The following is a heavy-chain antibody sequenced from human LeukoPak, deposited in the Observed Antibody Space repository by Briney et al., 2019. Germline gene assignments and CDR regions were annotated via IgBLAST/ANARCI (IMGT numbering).Heavy chain of an antibody. CDR1: GGSISSYY. CDR2: IYYSGST. J-gene: IGHJ4*02. D-gene: IGHD6-13*01. CDR3: ARGRGPSSSWSFDS. V-gene: IGHV4-59*01. Sequence: SETLSLTCTVSGGSISSYYWSWIRQPPGKGLEWIGYIYYSGSTNYNPSLKSRVTISVDTSKNQFSLKLSSVTAADTAVYYCARGRGPSSSWSFDSWGQGILVTVSS.